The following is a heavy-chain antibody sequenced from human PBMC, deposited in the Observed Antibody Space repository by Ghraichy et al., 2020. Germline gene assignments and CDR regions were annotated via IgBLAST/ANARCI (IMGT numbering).Heavy chain of an antibody. CDR2: INHSGRT. CDR1: GGSFSGYY. J-gene: IGHJ1*01. D-gene: IGHD2-2*01. CDR3: ARGLEAGCSSTRCHDGTATN. V-gene: IGHV4-34*01. Sequence: SETLSLTCAVYGGSFSGYYWSWIRQPPGKGLEWIGEINHSGRTNYNPSLKSRVTISVDTSKNQFSLKLSSVTVADTAVYYCARGLEAGCSSTRCHDGTATNWGQGTLVTVSS.